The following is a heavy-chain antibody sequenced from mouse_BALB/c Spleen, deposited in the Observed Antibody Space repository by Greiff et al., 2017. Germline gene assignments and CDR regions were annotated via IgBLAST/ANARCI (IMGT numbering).Heavy chain of an antibody. J-gene: IGHJ2*01. V-gene: IGHV5-12-1*01. D-gene: IGHD3-1*01. CDR3: ARQRGYDY. CDR1: GFAFSSYD. CDR2: ISSGGGST. Sequence: EVQVVESGGGLVKPGGSLKLSCAASGFAFSSYDMSWVRQTPEKRLEWVAYISSGGGSTYYPDTVKGRFTISRDNAKNTLYLQMSSLKSEDTAMYYCARQRGYDYWGQGTTLTVSS.